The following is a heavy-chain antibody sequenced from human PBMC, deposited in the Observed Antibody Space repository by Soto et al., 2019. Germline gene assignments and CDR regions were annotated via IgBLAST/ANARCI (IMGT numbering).Heavy chain of an antibody. J-gene: IGHJ4*02. V-gene: IGHV3-30*18. Sequence: PGVSLRLSCSAAGFTFSSYGMHWVRQAPGKGLEWVAVISYDGSNKYYADSVKGRFTISRDNSKNTLYLQMNSLRAEDTAVYYCAKDLEGGNPDPDLSEPRDYWGQGTLVTVSS. D-gene: IGHD2-15*01. CDR1: GFTFSSYG. CDR3: AKDLEGGNPDPDLSEPRDY. CDR2: ISYDGSNK.